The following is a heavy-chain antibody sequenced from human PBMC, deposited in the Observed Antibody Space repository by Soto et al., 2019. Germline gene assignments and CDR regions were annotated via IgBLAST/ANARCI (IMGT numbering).Heavy chain of an antibody. J-gene: IGHJ5*02. CDR2: TSAYNGNT. V-gene: IGHV1-18*01. CDR1: GYTFTKYG. D-gene: IGHD6-19*01. CDR3: VRDRAAVSGPSGWFDP. Sequence: QVQLVQSGAEVKKPGASVKVSCKASGYTFTKYGVTWVRQAPGQGLEWMGWTSAYNGNTNYAQKHQGRVTMTTDTSTSTAYMELRRLRSDDTAVYYCVRDRAAVSGPSGWFDPWGQGTLVTVSS.